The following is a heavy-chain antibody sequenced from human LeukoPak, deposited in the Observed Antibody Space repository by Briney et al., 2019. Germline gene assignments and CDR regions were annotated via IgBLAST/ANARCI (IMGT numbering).Heavy chain of an antibody. D-gene: IGHD4-17*01. Sequence: PGRSLRLSCAASGFTFSSYSMNWVRQAPGKGLEWVSSISSSSSYIYYADSVKGRFTISRDSAKNSLYLQMNSLRAEDTAVYYCARAGYGDYVDAFDIWGQGTMVTVSS. CDR3: ARAGYGDYVDAFDI. V-gene: IGHV3-21*01. J-gene: IGHJ3*02. CDR2: ISSSSSYI. CDR1: GFTFSSYS.